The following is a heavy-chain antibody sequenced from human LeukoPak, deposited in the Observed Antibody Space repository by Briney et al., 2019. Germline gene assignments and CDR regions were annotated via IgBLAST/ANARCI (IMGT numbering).Heavy chain of an antibody. V-gene: IGHV3-15*01. J-gene: IGHJ3*01. Sequence: PGGSLRLSCAASGFTFSNAWMNWVRQAPGKGLEWVGLIKSNTDGGTTDYAAPVKGRFTISRDDSKNTLYLQMNSLKIEDTPVYYCCRTCGGPWVWGQGTMVTVSS. CDR3: CRTCGGPWV. CDR2: IKSNTDGGTT. D-gene: IGHD3-16*01. CDR1: GFTFSNAW.